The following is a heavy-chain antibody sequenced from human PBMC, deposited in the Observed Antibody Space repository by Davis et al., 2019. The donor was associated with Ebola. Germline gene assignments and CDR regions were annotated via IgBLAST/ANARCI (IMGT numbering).Heavy chain of an antibody. CDR3: ARWRKCSSTSCYGLYGMDV. D-gene: IGHD2-2*01. V-gene: IGHV1-8*02. CDR1: GYTFTGYY. CDR2: MNPNSGNT. J-gene: IGHJ6*04. Sequence: ASVKVSCKASGYTFTGYYMHWVRQATGQGLEWMGWMNPNSGNTGYAQKFQGRVTMTRNTSISTAYMELSSLRSEDTAVYYCARWRKCSSTSCYGLYGMDVWGKGTTVTVSS.